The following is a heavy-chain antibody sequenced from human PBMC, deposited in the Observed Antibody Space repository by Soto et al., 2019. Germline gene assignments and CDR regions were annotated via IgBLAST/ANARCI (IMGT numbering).Heavy chain of an antibody. CDR1: GFTFNNYA. V-gene: IGHV3-23*01. J-gene: IGHJ4*02. Sequence: EVQLLESGGGLLQPGGSLRLSCSASGFTFNNYAMAWVRQAPGEGLEWVSGISGSGATPYYADSVKGRFTISRDNSKNTLFLQMNSLSGEDTAVYFCAKAGYCTGVSCYFYYFDSWGQGTLVTVSS. CDR2: ISGSGATP. D-gene: IGHD2-15*01. CDR3: AKAGYCTGVSCYFYYFDS.